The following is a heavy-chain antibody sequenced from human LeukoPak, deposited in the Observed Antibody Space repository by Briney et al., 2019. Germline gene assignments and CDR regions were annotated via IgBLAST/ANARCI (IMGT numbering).Heavy chain of an antibody. Sequence: SSETLSLTCTVSGGSISSSSYYWGWIRQPPGKGLEWIGSIYYSGSTYYNPSLKSRVTISVDTSKNQFSLKLSSVTAADTAVYYCARPKAGYSSTDAFDIWGQGTEVTVS. CDR1: GGSISSSSYY. CDR3: ARPKAGYSSTDAFDI. V-gene: IGHV4-39*07. CDR2: IYYSGST. J-gene: IGHJ3*02. D-gene: IGHD6-19*01.